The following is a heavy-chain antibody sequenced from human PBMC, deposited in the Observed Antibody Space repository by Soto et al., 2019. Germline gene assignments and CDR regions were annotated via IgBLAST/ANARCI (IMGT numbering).Heavy chain of an antibody. D-gene: IGHD6-13*01. J-gene: IGHJ2*01. V-gene: IGHV3-21*01. CDR3: ARDYASSSPGWYFDL. CDR2: ISSSSSYI. CDR1: GFSFGSYS. Sequence: EVQLVESGGGLVKPGGSLRLSCAASGFSFGSYSMNWVRQAPGKGLEWVSSISSSSSYIYYADSVKGRFTISRDNAKKSLYLQMNSLRADDTAVYYCARDYASSSPGWYFDLWGRGTLVTVSS.